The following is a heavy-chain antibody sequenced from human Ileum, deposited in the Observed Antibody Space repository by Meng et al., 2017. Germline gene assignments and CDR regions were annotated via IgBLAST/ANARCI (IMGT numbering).Heavy chain of an antibody. J-gene: IGHJ4*02. CDR3: ASARYDN. CDR1: GGSFSSGNW. Sequence: QMQLQESGPGLVKPSGTLSLTCGVSGGSFSSGNWWGWVRQPPGKGLEWIGEIFHTGNTNYKPSLKSRVTISVDTSKKQFSLKLTSVTAADTAVYYCASARYDNWGQGTLVTVSS. CDR2: IFHTGNT. D-gene: IGHD3-22*01. V-gene: IGHV4-4*02.